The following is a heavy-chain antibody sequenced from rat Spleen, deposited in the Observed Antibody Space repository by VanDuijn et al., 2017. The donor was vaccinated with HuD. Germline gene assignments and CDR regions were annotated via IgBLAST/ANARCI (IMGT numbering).Heavy chain of an antibody. CDR2: ISASSGTI. CDR1: GFTFSDYY. V-gene: IGHV5-34*01. Sequence: EVQLVGSDGGLVQPGRSLKLSCAASGFTFSDYYMAWVRQAPTKGLEWIAYISASSGTIYYADTVKDRFTISRDNAKNTLYLQQSGLRSEDTALYYCARGYVMDAWGQGASVTVSS. J-gene: IGHJ4*01. CDR3: ARGYVMDA.